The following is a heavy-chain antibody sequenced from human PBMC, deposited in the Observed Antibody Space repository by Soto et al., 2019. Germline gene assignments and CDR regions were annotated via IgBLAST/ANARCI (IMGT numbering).Heavy chain of an antibody. D-gene: IGHD3-9*01. CDR2: SYYSGTT. CDR3: TRRYNRNDNYFDP. CDR1: GASISVHSYY. V-gene: IGHV4-39*01. J-gene: IGHJ5*02. Sequence: SSETLSLTCTVSGASISVHSYYWTWIRQPPGKGLEWIGSSYYSGTTYLNPSLKSRATISVDTSKNQFSLRLTSVTAADTAIYYCTRRYNRNDNYFDPWGPGALVTVSS.